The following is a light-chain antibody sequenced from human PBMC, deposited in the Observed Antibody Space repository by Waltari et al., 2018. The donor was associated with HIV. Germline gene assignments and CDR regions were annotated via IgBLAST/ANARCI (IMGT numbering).Light chain of an antibody. CDR1: SSDVGSDNC. J-gene: IGLJ3*02. CDR3: SSCTSSSTWV. CDR2: EVS. V-gene: IGLV2-14*01. Sequence: QSALTQPASVSGSPGQSITIYCTGTSSDVGSDNCVSWYQQLPGTAPKLMIYEVSNRPSGISNRFSGSKSGNTASLTISGLQAEDEADYYCSSCTSSSTWVFGGGTKLTVL.